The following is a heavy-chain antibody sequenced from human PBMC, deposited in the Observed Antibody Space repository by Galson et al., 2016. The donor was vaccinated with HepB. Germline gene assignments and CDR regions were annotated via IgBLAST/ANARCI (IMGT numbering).Heavy chain of an antibody. V-gene: IGHV3-53*01. CDR1: GFTVSSYY. J-gene: IGHJ3*02. CDR2: FYSGGST. Sequence: SLRPSCAASGFTVSSYYMSWVRQAPGKGLEWVSVFYSGGSTYYADSVKGRFTISIDNSKNTLHLQMNSLRAEDTAVYYCTRDRGAVNVDALDIWGQGTIVTISS. CDR3: TRDRGAVNVDALDI. D-gene: IGHD3-10*01.